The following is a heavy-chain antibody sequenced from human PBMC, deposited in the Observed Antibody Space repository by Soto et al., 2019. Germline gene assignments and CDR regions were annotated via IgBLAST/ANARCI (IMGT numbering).Heavy chain of an antibody. D-gene: IGHD3-3*01. V-gene: IGHV6-1*01. CDR1: GDSVSSNSAA. Sequence: QTLSLTCAISGDSVSSNSAAWNWIRQSPSRGLEWLGRTYYRSKWYNDYAESVKSRITINPDTSKNQFSLHLNSVTPEDTAVYYCARGNGRDLWDAMDVWGQGTPVTVYS. CDR2: TYYRSKWYN. J-gene: IGHJ6*02. CDR3: ARGNGRDLWDAMDV.